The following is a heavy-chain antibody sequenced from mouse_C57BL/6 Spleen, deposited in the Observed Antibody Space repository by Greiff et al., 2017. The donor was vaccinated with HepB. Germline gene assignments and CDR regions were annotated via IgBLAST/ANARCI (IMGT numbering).Heavy chain of an antibody. CDR1: GYTFTSYW. V-gene: IGHV1-72*01. CDR3: ASLLLGAYYYAMDY. Sequence: QVQLKQPGAELVKPGASVKLSCKASGYTFTSYWMHWVKQRPGRGLEWIGRIDPNSGGTKYNEKFKSKATLTVDKPSSTAYMQLSSLTSEDSAVYYCASLLLGAYYYAMDYWGQGTSVTVSS. CDR2: IDPNSGGT. J-gene: IGHJ4*01. D-gene: IGHD2-10*01.